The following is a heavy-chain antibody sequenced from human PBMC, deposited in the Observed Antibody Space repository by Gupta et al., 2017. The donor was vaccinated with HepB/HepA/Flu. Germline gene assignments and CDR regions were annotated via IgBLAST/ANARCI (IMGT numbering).Heavy chain of an antibody. CDR1: GFTFSSYW. CDR3: ARGTDGSGSYYNVELDY. V-gene: IGHV3-7*01. CDR2: IKQDGSEK. J-gene: IGHJ4*02. D-gene: IGHD3-10*01. Sequence: ESGGGLVQPGGSLRLSCAASGFTFSSYWTSWVRQAPGKGLEWVANIKQDGSEKYYVDSVKGRFTISRDNAKNSLYLQMNSLRAEDTAVYYCARGTDGSGSYYNVELDYWGQGTLVTVSS.